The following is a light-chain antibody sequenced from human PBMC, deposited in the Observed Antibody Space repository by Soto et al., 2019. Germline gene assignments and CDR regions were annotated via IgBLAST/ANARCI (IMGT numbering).Light chain of an antibody. CDR2: GAS. CDR1: QSVSRSF. J-gene: IGKJ1*01. CDR3: QQYGSSPST. V-gene: IGKV3-20*01. Sequence: EIVLTQSPGTLSLSPGDRATLSCRASQSVSRSFLAWYQQKPGQAPRLLIYGASSRATGIADRFSGSGSGTDFTLTISRLEPEDFAVYFCQQYGSSPSTFGQGTRWIS.